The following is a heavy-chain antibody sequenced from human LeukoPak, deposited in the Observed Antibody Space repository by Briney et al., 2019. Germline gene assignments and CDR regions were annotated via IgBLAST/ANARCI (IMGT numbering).Heavy chain of an antibody. V-gene: IGHV3-23*01. D-gene: IGHD3-10*01. CDR2: IGAGGSNT. CDR1: GFPFTTYG. CDR3: ARGGWFIVDY. Sequence: GGSLRLSCAASGFPFTTYGMTWVRQAPGKGLEWVSAIGAGGSNTYYADSVKGRFTISRDNSKNTLYLQMNSLRAEDTAVYYCARGGWFIVDYWGQGTLVTVSS. J-gene: IGHJ4*02.